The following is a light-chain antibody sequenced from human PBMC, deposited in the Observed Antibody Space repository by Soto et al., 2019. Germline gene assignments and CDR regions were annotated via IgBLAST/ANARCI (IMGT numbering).Light chain of an antibody. CDR1: QSVTASY. CDR3: HQFGGSPPYT. V-gene: IGKV3-20*01. CDR2: GAS. Sequence: EIVLTQSPGTLSLSPGERATLSCRVSQSVTASYLAWYQQKPGQAPRLLIYGASSRATGIPDRFSGSGSGTDFTLTISRLEPEDFVVYYCHQFGGSPPYTFGQGTKLEI. J-gene: IGKJ2*01.